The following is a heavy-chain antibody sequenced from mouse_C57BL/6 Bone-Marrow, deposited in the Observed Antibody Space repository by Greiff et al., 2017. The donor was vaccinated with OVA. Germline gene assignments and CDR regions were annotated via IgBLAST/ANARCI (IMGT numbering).Heavy chain of an antibody. V-gene: IGHV1-18*01. Sequence: EVQLQQSGPELVKPGASVKIPCKASGYTFTDYNMDWVKQSHGKSLEWIGDINPNNGGTNYNQKFKGKATLTVYKSSSTAYMELRSLTSEDTAVYYCARRMAPYAMDYWGQGTSVTVSS. CDR3: ARRMAPYAMDY. CDR1: GYTFTDYN. CDR2: INPNNGGT. J-gene: IGHJ4*01.